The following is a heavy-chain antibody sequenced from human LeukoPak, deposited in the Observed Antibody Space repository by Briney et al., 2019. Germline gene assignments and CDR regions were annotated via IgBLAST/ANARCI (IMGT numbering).Heavy chain of an antibody. Sequence: GGSLRLSCVVSGFIFSSYEMNWVRQAPGKGLEWVSAISGSGGSTYYADSVKGRFTISRDNSKNTLYLQMNSLRAEDTAVYYCAKNVLLWFGELSPFDYWGQGTLVTVSS. CDR3: AKNVLLWFGELSPFDY. V-gene: IGHV3-23*01. CDR2: ISGSGGST. J-gene: IGHJ4*02. CDR1: GFIFSSYE. D-gene: IGHD3-10*01.